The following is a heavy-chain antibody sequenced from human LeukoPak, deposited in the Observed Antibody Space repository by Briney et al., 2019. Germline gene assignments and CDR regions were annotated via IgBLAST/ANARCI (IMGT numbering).Heavy chain of an antibody. CDR3: ARGLGDY. CDR1: GGSFSGYY. Sequence: IPSETLSLTCAVYGGSFSGYYWSWIRQPPGKGLEWIGEINHSGSTNYNPSLKSRVTISVDTSKNQFSLKLSSVTAADTAVYYCARGLGDYRGQGTLVTVSS. CDR2: INHSGST. V-gene: IGHV4-34*01. J-gene: IGHJ4*02.